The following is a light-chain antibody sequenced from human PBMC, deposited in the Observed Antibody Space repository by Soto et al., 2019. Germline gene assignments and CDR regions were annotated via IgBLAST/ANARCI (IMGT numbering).Light chain of an antibody. CDR3: LQHNTYPWT. V-gene: IGKV1-17*01. J-gene: IGKJ1*01. CDR1: QGIGDD. Sequence: DIRMTQSPSSLSASVGDRVIITCRARQGIGDDLGWYQQKPWKAPKRLIYAASSLQSGVPSRFSDSGSGTDFTLKISSLQPDDFASYYCLQHNTYPWTFGPGTKVEVK. CDR2: AAS.